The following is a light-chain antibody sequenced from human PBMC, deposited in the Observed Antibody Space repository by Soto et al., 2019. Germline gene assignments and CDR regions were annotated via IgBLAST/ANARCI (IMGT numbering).Light chain of an antibody. CDR3: SSFAGTNSFV. CDR1: TSDIGAYNY. V-gene: IGLV2-8*01. Sequence: QSALTQPPSASGSPGQSVTISCTGTTSDIGAYNYVSWYHQRPGKAPKLIIYEVTRRPSGVPDRIFGSKSYTTASLTVSGLQAEDEADYYCSSFAGTNSFVFGTGTKLTVL. J-gene: IGLJ1*01. CDR2: EVT.